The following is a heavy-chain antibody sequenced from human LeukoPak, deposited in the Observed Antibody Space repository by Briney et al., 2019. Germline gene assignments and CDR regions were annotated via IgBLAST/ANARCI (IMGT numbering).Heavy chain of an antibody. CDR2: ISGSGGST. CDR1: AFTVRSNY. D-gene: IGHD5-24*01. V-gene: IGHV3-23*01. Sequence: GGSLRLSCVASAFTVRSNYMSWVRQAPGKGLEWVSAISGSGGSTYYADSVKGRFTISRDNSKNTLYLQMNSLRAEDTAVYYCAKDLWVREMATIFDYWGQGTLVTVSS. J-gene: IGHJ4*02. CDR3: AKDLWVREMATIFDY.